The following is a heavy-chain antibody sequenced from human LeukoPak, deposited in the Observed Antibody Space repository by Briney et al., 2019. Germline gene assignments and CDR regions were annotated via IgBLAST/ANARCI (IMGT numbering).Heavy chain of an antibody. D-gene: IGHD6-13*01. Sequence: SQTLSLTCAIFGDSVSGNSAAWNWIRQSPSRGLEWLGRTYYRSKWYNDYAVSVKSRITINPDTSKNQFSLQLNSVTPEDTAVYYCARALAVAGSNWFDPWGQGTLVTVSS. CDR2: TYYRSKWYN. J-gene: IGHJ5*02. V-gene: IGHV6-1*01. CDR3: ARALAVAGSNWFDP. CDR1: GDSVSGNSAA.